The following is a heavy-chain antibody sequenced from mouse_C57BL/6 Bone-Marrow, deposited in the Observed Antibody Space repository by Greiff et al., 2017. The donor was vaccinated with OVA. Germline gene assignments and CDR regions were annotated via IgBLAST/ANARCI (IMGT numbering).Heavy chain of an antibody. V-gene: IGHV14-4*01. D-gene: IGHD1-1*01. J-gene: IGHJ1*03. Sequence: EVKLMESGAELVRPGASVKLSCTASGFNIKDDYMHWVKQRPEQGLEWIGWIDPENGDTEYASKFQGKATITADTSSNTAYLQLSSLTSEDTAVYYCTTLPLYYGSPYWYFDVWGTGTTVTVSS. CDR1: GFNIKDDY. CDR2: IDPENGDT. CDR3: TTLPLYYGSPYWYFDV.